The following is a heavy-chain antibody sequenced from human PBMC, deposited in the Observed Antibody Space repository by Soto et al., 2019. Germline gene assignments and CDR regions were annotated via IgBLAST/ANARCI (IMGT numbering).Heavy chain of an antibody. CDR1: GGSISSYY. Sequence: PSETLSLTCTVSGGSISSYYWSWIRQPPGKGLEWIGYIYYSGSTNYNPSLKSRVTISVDTSKNQFSVKLSSVTAADTAVYYCARDQLRFLEWPRSHYYYYGMDVWGQGTTVTVSS. J-gene: IGHJ6*02. CDR3: ARDQLRFLEWPRSHYYYYGMDV. CDR2: IYYSGST. V-gene: IGHV4-59*01. D-gene: IGHD3-3*01.